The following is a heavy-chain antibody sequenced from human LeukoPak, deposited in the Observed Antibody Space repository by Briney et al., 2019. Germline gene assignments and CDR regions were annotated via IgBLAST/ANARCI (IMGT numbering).Heavy chain of an antibody. Sequence: GGSLRLSCAASGFTFSSYGMHWVRQAPGKGLEWVAFIRYDGSNKYYADSVKGRFTISRDNSKNTLYLQMNSLRAEDTAVYYCAKDQEILGSSSPSLRLDYWGQGTLVTVSS. CDR2: IRYDGSNK. CDR3: AKDQEILGSSSPSLRLDY. CDR1: GFTFSSYG. D-gene: IGHD6-6*01. J-gene: IGHJ4*02. V-gene: IGHV3-30*02.